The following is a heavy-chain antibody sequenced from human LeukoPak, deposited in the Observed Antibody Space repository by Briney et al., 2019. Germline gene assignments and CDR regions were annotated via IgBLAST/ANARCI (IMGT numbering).Heavy chain of an antibody. Sequence: GGSLRLSCAASGFTVSSNYMSWVRQAPGKGLEWVSVIYSGGSTYYADSVKGRFTISRDNSKNTLSLQMNSLRAEDTAVYYCARAFSATTGYSSGWFGYWGQGTLVTVSS. J-gene: IGHJ4*02. D-gene: IGHD6-19*01. CDR3: ARAFSATTGYSSGWFGY. CDR1: GFTVSSNY. V-gene: IGHV3-53*05. CDR2: IYSGGST.